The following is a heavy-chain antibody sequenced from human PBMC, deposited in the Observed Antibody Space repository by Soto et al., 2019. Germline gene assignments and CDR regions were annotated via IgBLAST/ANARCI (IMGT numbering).Heavy chain of an antibody. J-gene: IGHJ4*02. D-gene: IGHD3-10*01. CDR3: ARVGTGGRVRGGDDY. CDR1: GGSFSGYY. Sequence: QVQLQQWGAGLLKPSETLSLTCAVYGGSFSGYYWSWIRQPPGKGLEWIGEINHSGSTNYNPSLKSRVTRSVDTSKNQFSLKLSSVTAADTAVYYCARVGTGGRVRGGDDYWGQGTLVTVSS. V-gene: IGHV4-34*01. CDR2: INHSGST.